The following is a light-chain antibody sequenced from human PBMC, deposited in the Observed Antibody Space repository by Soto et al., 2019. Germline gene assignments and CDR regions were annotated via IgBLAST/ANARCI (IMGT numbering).Light chain of an antibody. CDR1: QSVGSY. V-gene: IGKV3-11*01. Sequence: EIVLTQSPATLSLSPGERVTLSCRASQSVGSYLAWYQQKPGQAARLLIYGASNRATGIPARLSGSGSGTDFSLTISRLESEDFAVYYCQHRGKWPRTFGQGTKLEIK. CDR3: QHRGKWPRT. J-gene: IGKJ2*01. CDR2: GAS.